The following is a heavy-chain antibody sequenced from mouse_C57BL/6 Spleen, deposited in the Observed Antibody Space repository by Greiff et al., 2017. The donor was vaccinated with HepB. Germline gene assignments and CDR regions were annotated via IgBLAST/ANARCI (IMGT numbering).Heavy chain of an antibody. D-gene: IGHD2-5*01. Sequence: QVQLQQSGAELMKPGASVKLSCKATGYTFTGYWIEWVKQRPGHSLEWIGEILPGSGSTNYNEKFKGKATFTADTSSNTAYMQLSSLTTEDSAIYYCAEWSSYYSNYEGVWFAYWGQGTLVTVSA. J-gene: IGHJ3*01. CDR3: AEWSSYYSNYEGVWFAY. CDR2: ILPGSGST. CDR1: GYTFTGYW. V-gene: IGHV1-9*01.